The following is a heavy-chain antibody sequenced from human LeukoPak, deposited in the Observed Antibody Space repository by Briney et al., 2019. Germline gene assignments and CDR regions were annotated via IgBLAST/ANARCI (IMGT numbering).Heavy chain of an antibody. D-gene: IGHD3-22*01. CDR1: GFTFSSYS. V-gene: IGHV3-21*01. J-gene: IGHJ4*02. CDR2: ISSSSSYI. CDR3: ARDCRYDYDSSGCVDY. Sequence: PGGSLRLSCAASGFTFSSYSMNWVRQAPGKGLEWVSSISSSSSYIYYADSVEGRFTISRDNAKNSLYLQMNSLRAEDTAVYYCARDCRYDYDSSGCVDYWGQGTLVTVSS.